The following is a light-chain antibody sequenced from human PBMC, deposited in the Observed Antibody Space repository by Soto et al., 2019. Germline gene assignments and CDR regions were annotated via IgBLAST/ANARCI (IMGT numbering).Light chain of an antibody. CDR2: KAT. J-gene: IGKJ1*01. Sequence: DIQMTQSPSTLSASVGDRVTITCRASQSISSWLAWYQQKPGKAPKVLINKATSLESGVPSRFSGSGSGTEFTLTISSLQPDDFATYHCQQYNSYWTFGQGTKVEIK. V-gene: IGKV1-5*03. CDR3: QQYNSYWT. CDR1: QSISSW.